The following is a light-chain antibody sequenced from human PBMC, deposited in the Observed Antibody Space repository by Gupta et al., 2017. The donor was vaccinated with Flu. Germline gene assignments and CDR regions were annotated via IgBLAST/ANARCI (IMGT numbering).Light chain of an antibody. J-gene: IGKJ1*01. CDR1: QDISRY. CDR3: QQGDNTPMWT. CDR2: AAS. Sequence: DIQMTQSPPSLSASVGDKVTITCRASQDISRYLNWYQQRPGKAPKLLIYAASILQTGVPSRFSGSESGTDFTLTISNRQPEDFATYHCQQGDNTPMWTFGQGTKVEVK. V-gene: IGKV1-39*01.